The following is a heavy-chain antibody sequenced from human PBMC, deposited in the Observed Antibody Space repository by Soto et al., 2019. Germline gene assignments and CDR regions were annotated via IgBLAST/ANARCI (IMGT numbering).Heavy chain of an antibody. Sequence: ASVKVSCKASGYTFTSHYMHWVRQAPGQRLEWMGIINASNGNTRYSQKFQGRVTITRDTSTSTAYMELRSLRSDDTAVYYCARNSLRPLYYFDYWGQGTLVTVPQ. D-gene: IGHD4-17*01. CDR1: GYTFTSHY. V-gene: IGHV1-46*01. CDR3: ARNSLRPLYYFDY. CDR2: INASNGNT. J-gene: IGHJ4*02.